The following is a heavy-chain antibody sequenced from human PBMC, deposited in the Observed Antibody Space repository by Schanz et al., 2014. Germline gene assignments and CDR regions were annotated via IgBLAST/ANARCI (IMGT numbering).Heavy chain of an antibody. CDR3: AKAEYDILTDSYSRLDP. J-gene: IGHJ5*02. Sequence: QVQLVQSGAEVKKPGASVKVSCKASGYTFTSYGISWVRQAPGQGLEWMGWISVYTGNTKYGQKVQGRVTMTADTSTNTAYMELRSLRSDDTAVYYCAKAEYDILTDSYSRLDPWGQGTLVNVSS. CDR1: GYTFTSYG. D-gene: IGHD3-9*01. CDR2: ISVYTGNT. V-gene: IGHV1-18*01.